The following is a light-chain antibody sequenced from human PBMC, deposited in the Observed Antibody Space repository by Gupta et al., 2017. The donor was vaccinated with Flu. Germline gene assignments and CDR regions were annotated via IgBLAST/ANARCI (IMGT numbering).Light chain of an antibody. Sequence: NFMLTQPHSVSESPGNTVTISCTRSSGNIASNFMQWYQQRPGSAPTTVIYEDDQRPSGVPDRFSGSIDSSSNSASLTISGLKTEDEADYYCQSFDASTWVFGGGTKLTVL. V-gene: IGLV6-57*03. CDR3: QSFDASTWV. CDR2: EDD. CDR1: SGNIASNF. J-gene: IGLJ3*02.